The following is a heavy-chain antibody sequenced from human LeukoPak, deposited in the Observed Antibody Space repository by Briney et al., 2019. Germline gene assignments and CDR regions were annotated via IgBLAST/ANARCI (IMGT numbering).Heavy chain of an antibody. Sequence: GGSLRLSCAASGFTFSRFGTHWVRQAPGKGLEWVAFLRYDGSDKEYAESVKGRFIISRDNSKNTLYVQMDSLRIEDTGVYFCARDFSYGVKGAFEYWGQGTLVTVSS. J-gene: IGHJ4*02. CDR2: LRYDGSDK. CDR3: ARDFSYGVKGAFEY. D-gene: IGHD3-10*01. V-gene: IGHV3-30*02. CDR1: GFTFSRFG.